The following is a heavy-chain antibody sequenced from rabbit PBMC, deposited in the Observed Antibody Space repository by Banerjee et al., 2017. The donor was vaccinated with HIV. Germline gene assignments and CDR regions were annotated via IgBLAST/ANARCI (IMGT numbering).Heavy chain of an antibody. CDR3: ARAYINGYGGYDL. CDR1: GFSFSSTYW. V-gene: IGHV1S45*01. D-gene: IGHD6-1*01. J-gene: IGHJ6*01. Sequence: QEQLVEYGGDLVQPEGSLTLTCTASGFSFSSTYWICWVRQAPGKGLESIACIITDSRGYTDYTSWAKGRFTISKTSSTVDLKMTSLTAADTATYFCARAYINGYGGYDLWGQGTLVTVS. CDR2: IITDSRGYT.